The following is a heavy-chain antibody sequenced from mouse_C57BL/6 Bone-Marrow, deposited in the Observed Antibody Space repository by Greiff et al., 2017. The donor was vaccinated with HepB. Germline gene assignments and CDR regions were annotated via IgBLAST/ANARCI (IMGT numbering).Heavy chain of an antibody. V-gene: IGHV1-19*01. CDR1: GYTFTDYY. CDR2: INPYNGGT. CDR3: ARCWLLPYAMDY. Sequence: EVQLQQSGPVLVKPGASVKMSCKASGYTFTDYYMNWVKQSHGKSLEWIGVINPYNGGTSYNQKFKGKATLTVDKSSSTAYMELNSLTSEDSAVYYCARCWLLPYAMDYWGQGTSVTVSS. J-gene: IGHJ4*01. D-gene: IGHD2-3*01.